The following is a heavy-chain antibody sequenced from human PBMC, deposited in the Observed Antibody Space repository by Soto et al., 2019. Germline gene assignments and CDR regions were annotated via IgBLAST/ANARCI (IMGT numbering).Heavy chain of an antibody. CDR1: GFTFSSYA. CDR2: ISGSGGST. J-gene: IGHJ6*02. Sequence: EVQLLESGGGLVQPGGSLRLSCAASGFTFSSYAMSWFRQAPGKGLEWVSAISGSGGSTYYADSGQGRFTISIDNSKNPLYLQMNSLRAEDTAVYYCAKAHPGYYYYGMDVWGQGTTVTVSS. V-gene: IGHV3-23*01. CDR3: AKAHPGYYYYGMDV.